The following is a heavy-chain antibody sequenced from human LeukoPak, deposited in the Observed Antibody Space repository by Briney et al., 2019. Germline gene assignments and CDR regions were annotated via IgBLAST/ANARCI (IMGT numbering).Heavy chain of an antibody. J-gene: IGHJ6*03. CDR1: GRSISSGSYY. D-gene: IGHD1-26*01. CDR3: ERGKEWEPIHYYYFMDV. Sequence: SQTLSLTCTVSGRSISSGSYYWRWVRQPARKGLEWIGRIYASASTNYNPSLKSPVPMSVDPSKNQFSLTLRSVTAADTAVYYCERGKEWEPIHYYYFMDVWGKGTTVTVSS. CDR2: IYASAST. V-gene: IGHV4-61*02.